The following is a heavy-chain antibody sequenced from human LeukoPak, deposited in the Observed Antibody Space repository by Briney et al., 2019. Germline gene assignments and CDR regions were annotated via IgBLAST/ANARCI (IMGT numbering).Heavy chain of an antibody. D-gene: IGHD3-22*01. CDR3: ARPSSPQKWLSDSDAFDI. CDR2: ISAYNGNT. V-gene: IGHV1-18*01. CDR1: GYTFTSYG. J-gene: IGHJ3*02. Sequence: GASVKVSCKASGYTFTSYGISWVRQAPGQGLEWMGWISAYNGNTNYAQKLQGRVTMTTDTSTSTAYMELRSLRSDDTAVYYCARPSSPQKWLSDSDAFDIWGQGTMVTVSS.